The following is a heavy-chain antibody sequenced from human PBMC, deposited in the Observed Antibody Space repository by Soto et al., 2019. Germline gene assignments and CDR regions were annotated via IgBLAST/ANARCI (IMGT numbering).Heavy chain of an antibody. D-gene: IGHD1-26*01. CDR3: AILSGLLPLDY. Sequence: GGSLRLTCAASGFTFSSYEMNWVRQAPGKGLEWVSYISSSGSTIYYADSVKGRFTISRDNAKNSLYLQMNSLRAEDTAVYYCAILSGLLPLDYWGQGTLVTVSS. CDR1: GFTFSSYE. J-gene: IGHJ4*02. V-gene: IGHV3-48*03. CDR2: ISSSGSTI.